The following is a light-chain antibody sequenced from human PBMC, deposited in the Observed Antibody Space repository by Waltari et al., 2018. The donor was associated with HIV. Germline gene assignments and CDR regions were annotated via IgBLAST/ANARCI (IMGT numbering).Light chain of an antibody. CDR1: SSNIDVKS. V-gene: IGLV1-44*01. CDR3: VVWDDSLNGPV. Sequence: QSVLTQPPSASGTPGQRVTIDCSGTSSNIDVKSVNWYQQLPGTAPKLLIYTNNQRPSRVPDRFSGSKSGTSASLAISGLQSEDEADYYCVVWDDSLNGPVFGGGTKLTVL. CDR2: TNN. J-gene: IGLJ2*01.